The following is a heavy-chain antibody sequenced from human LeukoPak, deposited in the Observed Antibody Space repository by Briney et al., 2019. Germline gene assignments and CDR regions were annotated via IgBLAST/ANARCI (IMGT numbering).Heavy chain of an antibody. D-gene: IGHD5-18*01. CDR2: INHSGST. J-gene: IGHJ4*02. CDR1: GGSFSGYY. V-gene: IGHV4-34*01. CDR3: ARGRGYSYGYRPLLYY. Sequence: TSETLSLTCAVYGGSFSGYYWSWIRQPPGKGLEWIGEINHSGSTNYNPSLKSRVTISVDTSKNQFSLKLSSVTAADTAVYYCARGRGYSYGYRPLLYYWGQGTLVTVSS.